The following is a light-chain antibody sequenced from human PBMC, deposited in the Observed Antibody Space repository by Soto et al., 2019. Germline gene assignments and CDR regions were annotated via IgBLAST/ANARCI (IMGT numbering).Light chain of an antibody. Sequence: EIVMTQSPATLSVSPGERATLSCRASQSVSSNLAWYQQKPGQAPRLLIYGASTRATGIPARFSGSGSGTEFTLTISSLQSEDFAVYYCQQSFTTPYSFAQGTNLEI. V-gene: IGKV3-15*01. CDR2: GAS. J-gene: IGKJ2*03. CDR3: QQSFTTPYS. CDR1: QSVSSN.